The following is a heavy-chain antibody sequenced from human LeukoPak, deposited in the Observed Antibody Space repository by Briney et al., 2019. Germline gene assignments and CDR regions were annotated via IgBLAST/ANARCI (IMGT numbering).Heavy chain of an antibody. D-gene: IGHD2-15*01. Sequence: GGSLRLSCAASGFTFGNYAMSWVRQAPGKGLGWVSGITASVGGPSSADSVKGRFTISRDNSKNMVYLQMNSLRDDDTAVYYCVKDGRTSAPCWGEGTLLTVCS. CDR2: ITASVGGP. CDR1: GFTFGNYA. CDR3: VKDGRTSAPC. J-gene: IGHJ4*02. V-gene: IGHV3-23*01.